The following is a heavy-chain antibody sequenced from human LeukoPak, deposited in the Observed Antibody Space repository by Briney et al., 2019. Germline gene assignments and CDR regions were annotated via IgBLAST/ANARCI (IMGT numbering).Heavy chain of an antibody. CDR2: INSDGSST. Sequence: QPGGSLRLSCAASGFTFSSYWMHWVRQAPGKGLVWVSRINSDGSSTSYADSVKGRFTISRDNAKNSLYLQMNSLGDEDTAVYHCARDGATPVDFDYWGQGTLVTVSS. D-gene: IGHD4-23*01. CDR3: ARDGATPVDFDY. J-gene: IGHJ4*02. V-gene: IGHV3-74*01. CDR1: GFTFSSYW.